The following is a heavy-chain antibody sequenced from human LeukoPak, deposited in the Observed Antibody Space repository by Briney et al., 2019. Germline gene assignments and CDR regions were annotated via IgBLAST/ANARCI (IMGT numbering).Heavy chain of an antibody. V-gene: IGHV3-74*01. CDR1: GFTFSNYW. J-gene: IGHJ4*02. D-gene: IGHD5-18*01. Sequence: PGGSLRLSCAASGFTFSNYWMHWVRQAPGKGLVWVSRINRDGSSTTYADSVKGRFTVSRDNGQNTLYLQMNSLRAEDTAVYYCAREGRGYSYAFEYWGQGTMLTLSS. CDR3: AREGRGYSYAFEY. CDR2: INRDGSST.